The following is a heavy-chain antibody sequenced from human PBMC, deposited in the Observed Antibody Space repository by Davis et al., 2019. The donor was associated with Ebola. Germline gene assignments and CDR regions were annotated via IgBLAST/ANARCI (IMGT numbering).Heavy chain of an antibody. CDR2: IRSKAYGGTT. D-gene: IGHD4-17*01. CDR1: GFTFGDYA. CDR3: TRGPTVTINFDY. V-gene: IGHV3-49*03. Sequence: GESLKISCTASGFTFGDYAMSWFRQAPGKGLEWVGFIRSKAYGGTTEYAASVKGRFTISRDDSKSIAYLQMNSLKTEDTAVYYCTRGPTVTINFDYWGQGTLVTVSS. J-gene: IGHJ4*02.